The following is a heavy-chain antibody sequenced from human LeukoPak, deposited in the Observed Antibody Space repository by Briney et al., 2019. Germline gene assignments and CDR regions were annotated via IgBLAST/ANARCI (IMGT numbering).Heavy chain of an antibody. CDR3: ATQWLRALYYFDY. J-gene: IGHJ4*02. D-gene: IGHD5-12*01. Sequence: GGSLRLSCAASGFTFSSYAMSWVRQAPGKGLEWVSAISGSGGSTYYADSVKGRFTISRDNSKNTLYLQMNSLRAEDTAVYYCATQWLRALYYFDYWGQGTLVTVSS. CDR2: ISGSGGST. V-gene: IGHV3-23*01. CDR1: GFTFSSYA.